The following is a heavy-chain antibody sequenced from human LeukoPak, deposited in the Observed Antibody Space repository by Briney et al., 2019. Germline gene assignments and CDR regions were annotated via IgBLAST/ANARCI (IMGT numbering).Heavy chain of an antibody. J-gene: IGHJ5*02. V-gene: IGHV3-23*01. D-gene: IGHD3-10*01. CDR1: GFTFSSQG. Sequence: GGSLRLSCAASGFTFSSQGMNWVRQAPGKGLEWVSFVSGSGDTTYFADSVKGRFTISRDNSKNTLYLQMNSLRAEDTAVYYCAKDPWFGESWGQGTLVIVSS. CDR3: AKDPWFGES. CDR2: VSGSGDTT.